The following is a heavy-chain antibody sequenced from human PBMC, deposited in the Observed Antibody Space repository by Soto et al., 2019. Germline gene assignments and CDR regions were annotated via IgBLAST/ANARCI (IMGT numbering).Heavy chain of an antibody. V-gene: IGHV3-33*08. CDR3: FVGQTPKDNWFDV. D-gene: IGHD2-15*01. Sequence: GGSLRLSCAASGFTFSSYGMHWVRQAPGKGLEWVAIIWYDGSNKYYADSVKGRFTISRDNSKNTLYLQMNSLRAEDTAVYYCFVGQTPKDNWFDVWGQGALVTVSS. J-gene: IGHJ5*01. CDR1: GFTFSSYG. CDR2: IWYDGSNK.